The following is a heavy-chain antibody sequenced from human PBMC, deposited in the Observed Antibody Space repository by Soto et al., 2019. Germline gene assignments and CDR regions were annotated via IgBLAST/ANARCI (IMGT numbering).Heavy chain of an antibody. V-gene: IGHV4-39*07. CDR3: ARGYGRNFDY. Sequence: PSETLSLTCTVSGGSVSSNSYSWGRIRQPPGKGLEWIGEIYHSGSTYYNPSLQSRVTISVDTSKNQFSLKLSSVTAADTAGYYCARGYGRNFDYWGQGTPVTVSS. J-gene: IGHJ4*02. CDR1: GGSVSSNSYS. CDR2: IYHSGST. D-gene: IGHD5-18*01.